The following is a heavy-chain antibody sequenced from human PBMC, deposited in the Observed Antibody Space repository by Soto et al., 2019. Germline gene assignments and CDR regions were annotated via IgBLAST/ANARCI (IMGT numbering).Heavy chain of an antibody. CDR1: GFTFSNYA. Sequence: EVQLLDSGGGLVQPGGSLRLSCAACGFTFSNYAMSWVRQAPGKGLEWVSGVGGSGDSTYYADSVKGRFTISRDNSKDTLYLQMNSLRAEDTAVYYCAKSPLGYCSGGSCYPPHYFDYWGQGTLVTVSS. V-gene: IGHV3-23*01. D-gene: IGHD2-15*01. CDR2: VGGSGDST. CDR3: AKSPLGYCSGGSCYPPHYFDY. J-gene: IGHJ4*02.